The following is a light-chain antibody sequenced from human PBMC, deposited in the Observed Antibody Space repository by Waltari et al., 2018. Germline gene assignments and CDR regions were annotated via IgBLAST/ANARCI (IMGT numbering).Light chain of an antibody. CDR3: CSYTVSNTLL. V-gene: IGLV2-11*01. CDR2: DVS. Sequence: QSALTQPRSVSGSPGQSVTISCTGTSSDVGTYKYVSWHQQHPGQAPRLIMFDVSKRPSGVPVRVSGSKSGDTASLTISGLQAEDEADYYCCSYTVSNTLLFGGGTKLTVL. J-gene: IGLJ3*02. CDR1: SSDVGTYKY.